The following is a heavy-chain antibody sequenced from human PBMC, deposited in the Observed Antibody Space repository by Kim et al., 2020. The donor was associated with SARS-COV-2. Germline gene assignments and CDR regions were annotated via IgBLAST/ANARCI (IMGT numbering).Heavy chain of an antibody. D-gene: IGHD3-22*01. Sequence: SETLSLTCAVYGGSFSGYYWSWIRQPPGKGLEWIGEINHSGSTNYNPSLKSRVTISVDTSKNQFSLKLSSVTAADTAVYYCARDLHDSSGYHDAFDIWGQGTMVTVSS. CDR2: INHSGST. CDR1: GGSFSGYY. CDR3: ARDLHDSSGYHDAFDI. V-gene: IGHV4-34*01. J-gene: IGHJ3*02.